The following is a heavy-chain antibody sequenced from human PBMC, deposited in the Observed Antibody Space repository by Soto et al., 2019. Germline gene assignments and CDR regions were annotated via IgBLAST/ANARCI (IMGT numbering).Heavy chain of an antibody. J-gene: IGHJ5*02. D-gene: IGHD3-22*01. CDR1: GVTFSTYA. V-gene: IGHV3-23*01. CDR3: AVGRHKTSGSNTWFDP. CDR2: ISNTGGGT. Sequence: EVQLLESGGGLVQPGGSLRLSCAASGVTFSTYAMNWVRQAPGKGLEWVSTISNTGGGTFYAGSVKGRFTISRDNSKNTLYLQMHSLRADDSGIYFCAVGRHKTSGSNTWFDPWGRGTQVTVSS.